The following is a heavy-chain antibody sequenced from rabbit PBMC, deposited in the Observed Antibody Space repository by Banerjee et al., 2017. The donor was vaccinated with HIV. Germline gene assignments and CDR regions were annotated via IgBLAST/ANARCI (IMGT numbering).Heavy chain of an antibody. V-gene: IGHV1S45*01. CDR1: GFSFSSNYW. J-gene: IGHJ4*01. CDR3: ARDFTL. Sequence: QQQLEESGGGLVKPGGTLTLTCTASGFSFSSNYWLCWVRQASGKGLEWIACINTSSGNTVYATWAKGRFTISRTSSTTVTLQMTSLTAADPATYFCARDFTLRGPGTLVTVS. CDR2: INTSSGNT.